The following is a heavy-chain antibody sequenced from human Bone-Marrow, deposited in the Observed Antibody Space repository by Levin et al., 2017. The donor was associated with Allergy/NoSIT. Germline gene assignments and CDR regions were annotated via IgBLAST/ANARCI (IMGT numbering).Heavy chain of an antibody. V-gene: IGHV3-21*01. D-gene: IGHD6-19*01. CDR3: ARREGIAVAGTQAEYYDYYYMDV. J-gene: IGHJ6*03. CDR1: GFTFSSYS. CDR2: ISSSSSYI. Sequence: PGGSLRLSCAASGFTFSSYSMNWVRQAPGKGLEWVSSISSSSSYIYYADSVKGRFTISRDNAKNSLYLQMNSLRAEDTAVYYCARREGIAVAGTQAEYYDYYYMDVWGKGTTVTVSS.